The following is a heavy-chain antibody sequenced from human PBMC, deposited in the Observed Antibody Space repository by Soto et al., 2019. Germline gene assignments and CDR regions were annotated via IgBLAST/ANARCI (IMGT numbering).Heavy chain of an antibody. J-gene: IGHJ4*02. V-gene: IGHV3-23*01. CDR2: ISGSGGRT. CDR1: GFTFSNYA. CDR3: AKGRRDDVLTGFYLTYFDY. Sequence: EVQLLESGGGLVQPGGSLRLSCAASGFTFSNYAMSWVRQAPGKGLKWVSSISGSGGRTFSADSLKGRFAISRDNSRNMLFMQISSLRADDTAVYYCAKGRRDDVLTGFYLTYFDYWGQGTQVTVPS. D-gene: IGHD3-9*01.